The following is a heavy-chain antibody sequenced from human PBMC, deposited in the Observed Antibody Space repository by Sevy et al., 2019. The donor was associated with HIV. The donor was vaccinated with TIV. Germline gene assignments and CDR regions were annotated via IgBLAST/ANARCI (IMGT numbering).Heavy chain of an antibody. D-gene: IGHD6-19*01. CDR3: ARVFSGSAPGFDY. V-gene: IGHV3-7*01. J-gene: IGHJ4*02. Sequence: GGSLRLSCASSGITFSESLMSWFRQAPGKGLEWVASIKQDGSQKYYVDSVKGRFSISRDNAKNSLYLQMNSLRGDDTALYYCARVFSGSAPGFDYWGQGTLVTVSS. CDR2: IKQDGSQK. CDR1: GITFSESL.